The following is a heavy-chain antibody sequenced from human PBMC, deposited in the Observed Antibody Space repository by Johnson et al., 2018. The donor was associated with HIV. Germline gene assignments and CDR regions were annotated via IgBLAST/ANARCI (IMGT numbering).Heavy chain of an antibody. CDR3: AGVRIGREKAFGI. V-gene: IGHV3-30*19. CDR1: GFTFSSYG. D-gene: IGHD1-26*01. Sequence: QVQLVESGGGVVQPGRSLRLSCAASGFTFSSYGMHWVRQAPGKGLEWVAAIGYDGNDKDYADSVKGRFTISRDNSRNTLYLNLNSLRAGDTAVYYCAGVRIGREKAFGIWGQGTMVTVSS. CDR2: IGYDGNDK. J-gene: IGHJ3*02.